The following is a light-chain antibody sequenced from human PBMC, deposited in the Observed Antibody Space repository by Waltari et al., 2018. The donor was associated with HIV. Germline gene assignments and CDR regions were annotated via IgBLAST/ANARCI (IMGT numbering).Light chain of an antibody. CDR1: ALPKEY. V-gene: IGLV3-10*01. J-gene: IGLJ2*01. CDR3: YSTNIRGNHRL. Sequence: SYELTPAPSVSVSPGQTARITCSADALPKEYAYWYQQKSGQAPVLVSYEDTKRPSGIPERFSGSSSGTMATLTISGAQVEDEADYYCYSTNIRGNHRLFGGGTKLTVL. CDR2: EDT.